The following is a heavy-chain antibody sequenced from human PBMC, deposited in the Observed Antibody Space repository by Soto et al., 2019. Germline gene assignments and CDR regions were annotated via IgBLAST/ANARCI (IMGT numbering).Heavy chain of an antibody. CDR1: GFTFSDYY. CDR2: ISSSGSTI. J-gene: IGHJ3*02. V-gene: IGHV3-11*01. Sequence: QVQLVESGGGLVKPGGSLRLSCAASGFTFSDYYMSWIRQAPGKGLEWVSYISSSGSTIYYADSVKGRFTISRDKAKNSLYLQMNSRRAEDTAVYYCARAAMTTVKLGTDDAFDIWGQGTMVTVSS. D-gene: IGHD4-17*01. CDR3: ARAAMTTVKLGTDDAFDI.